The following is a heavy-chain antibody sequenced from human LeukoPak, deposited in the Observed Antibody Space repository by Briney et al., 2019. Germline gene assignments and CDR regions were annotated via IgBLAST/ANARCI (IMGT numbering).Heavy chain of an antibody. Sequence: PGGSLRLSCAASGFTFSNYAMNWVRQAPGKGLEWVSSISSSSSYIYYADSVKGRFTISRDNAKNSLYLQMDSLRAEDTAVYYCASGSFQYFDYWGQGTLVTVSS. D-gene: IGHD1-26*01. CDR3: ASGSFQYFDY. CDR1: GFTFSNYA. CDR2: ISSSSSYI. V-gene: IGHV3-21*01. J-gene: IGHJ4*02.